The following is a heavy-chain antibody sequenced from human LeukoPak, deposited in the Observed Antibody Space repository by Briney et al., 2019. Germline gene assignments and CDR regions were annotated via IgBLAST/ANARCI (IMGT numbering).Heavy chain of an antibody. CDR1: GFTFSSYW. CDR2: INIDGSST. V-gene: IGHV3-74*01. D-gene: IGHD1-26*01. Sequence: GRSLRLSCAASGFTFSSYWMHWVRQAPGKGLVWVSHINIDGSSTNHADSVKGRFTISRDNAKNTLYLQMNSLRAEDTAVYYCARVASGNYYSDYWGQGTLVTVSS. J-gene: IGHJ4*02. CDR3: ARVASGNYYSDY.